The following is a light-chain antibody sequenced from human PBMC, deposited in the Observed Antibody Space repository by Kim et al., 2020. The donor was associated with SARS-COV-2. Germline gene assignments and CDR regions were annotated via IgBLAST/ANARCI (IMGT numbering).Light chain of an antibody. Sequence: SYELTQPSSVSVSPGQTASITCSGDKLGDKYACWYQQKPGQSPVLVIYQDSKRPSGIPERFSGSNSGNTATLTISGTQAMDEADYYCQAWDSSIWVFGGGTQLTVL. J-gene: IGLJ3*02. V-gene: IGLV3-1*01. CDR1: KLGDKY. CDR2: QDS. CDR3: QAWDSSIWV.